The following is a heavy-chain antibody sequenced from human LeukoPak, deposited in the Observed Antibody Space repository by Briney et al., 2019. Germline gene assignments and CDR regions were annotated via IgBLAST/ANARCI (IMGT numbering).Heavy chain of an antibody. CDR2: IWSDATNM. D-gene: IGHD4-11*01. CDR3: AKDAQRGFDYSNSFQY. J-gene: IGHJ4*02. CDR1: GFIFTDYG. V-gene: IGHV3-33*06. Sequence: GGSLRLSCAASGFIFTDYGFHWVRQAPGKGLEWVAAIWSDATNMFYANSVKGRFFIQRDDYQNTVYLEMSSLRAEDTAVYYCAKDAQRGFDYSNSFQYWGQGSLVTVSA.